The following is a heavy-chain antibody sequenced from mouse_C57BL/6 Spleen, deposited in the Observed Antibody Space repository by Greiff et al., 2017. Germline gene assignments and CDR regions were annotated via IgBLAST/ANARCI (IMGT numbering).Heavy chain of an antibody. CDR3: ARLDSSGWNFDY. CDR2: IHPNSGST. V-gene: IGHV1-64*01. J-gene: IGHJ2*01. Sequence: QVQLQQPGAELVKPGASVKLSCKASGYTFTSYWMHWVKQRPGQGLEWIGMIHPNSGSTNYTAKFKSKATLTVDTSSSTAYMQLSSLTSEDSAVYYWARLDSSGWNFDYRGPRATLTVS. D-gene: IGHD3-2*02. CDR1: GYTFTSYW.